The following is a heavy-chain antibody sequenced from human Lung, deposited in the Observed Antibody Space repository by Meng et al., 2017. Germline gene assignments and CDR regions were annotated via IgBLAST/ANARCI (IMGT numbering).Heavy chain of an antibody. CDR3: VRGSYQPLLLSALDY. J-gene: IGHJ4*02. CDR2: ISNTGKYI. CDR1: EFTFSDYS. D-gene: IGHD2-15*01. Sequence: EVQLVESGGGLVKPGGSLRLSCAASEFTFSDYSMNWVRQAPGKGLEWVSFISNTGKYIYYADSVKGRFTISRDNAKNSLYLQINSLRAEDTAVYYCVRGSYQPLLLSALDYWGQGTLVTVSS. V-gene: IGHV3-21*01.